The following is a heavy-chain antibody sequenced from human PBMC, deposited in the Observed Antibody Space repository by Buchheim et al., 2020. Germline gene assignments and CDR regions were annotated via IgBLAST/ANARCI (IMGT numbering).Heavy chain of an antibody. CDR3: AKDILSGYYPAGFDY. J-gene: IGHJ4*02. Sequence: QVQLVESGGGVVQPGRSLRLSCAASGFTFSSYGMHWVRQAPGKGLEWVAVISYDGSNKYYADSVKGRFTISRDNSKNTLYLQMNSLRAEDTAVYYCAKDILSGYYPAGFDYWGQGTL. V-gene: IGHV3-30*18. CDR2: ISYDGSNK. D-gene: IGHD3-9*01. CDR1: GFTFSSYG.